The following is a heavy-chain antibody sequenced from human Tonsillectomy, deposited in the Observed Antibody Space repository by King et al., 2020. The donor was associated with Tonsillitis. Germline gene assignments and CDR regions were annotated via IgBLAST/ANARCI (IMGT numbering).Heavy chain of an antibody. CDR1: GFTFTGYA. V-gene: IGHV3-30*04. J-gene: IGHJ4*02. CDR2: ISYDGSNK. Sequence: VQLVESGGGVVQPGRSLRLSCAASGFTFTGYAMHWVRQAPGKGLEWVAVISYDGSNKYYADSVKGRFTISRDNSKNTLFLQMNSLRAEDTAVYYCARDGNFVKTITHLDSWGQGTLVTVSS. D-gene: IGHD5-12*01. CDR3: ARDGNFVKTITHLDS.